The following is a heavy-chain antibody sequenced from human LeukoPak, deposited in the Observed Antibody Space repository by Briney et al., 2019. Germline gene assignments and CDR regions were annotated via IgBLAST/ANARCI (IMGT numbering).Heavy chain of an antibody. CDR3: ARILVVVPAADYYYMDV. D-gene: IGHD2-2*01. Sequence: ASVKVSCKASGGTFSSYAISWVRQAPGQGLEWMGGIIPIFGTANYAQKFQGRVTITADESTSTAYMELSSLRSEDTAVYYCARILVVVPAADYYYMDVWGKGTTVTVSS. V-gene: IGHV1-69*13. J-gene: IGHJ6*03. CDR2: IIPIFGTA. CDR1: GGTFSSYA.